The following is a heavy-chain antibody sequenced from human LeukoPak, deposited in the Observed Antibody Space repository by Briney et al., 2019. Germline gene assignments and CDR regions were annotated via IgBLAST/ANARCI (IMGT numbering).Heavy chain of an antibody. V-gene: IGHV1-2*02. CDR2: INPNSGGT. CDR1: GYTFTGYY. D-gene: IGHD3-3*01. CDR3: ARGPYYDFGSGYYPTKYFQH. J-gene: IGHJ1*01. Sequence: ASVKVSCKASGYTFTGYYMHWVRQAPGQGLEWMGWINPNSGGTNYAQKFQGRVTITADESTSTAYMELSSLRSEDTAVYYCARGPYYDFGSGYYPTKYFQHWGQGTLVTVSS.